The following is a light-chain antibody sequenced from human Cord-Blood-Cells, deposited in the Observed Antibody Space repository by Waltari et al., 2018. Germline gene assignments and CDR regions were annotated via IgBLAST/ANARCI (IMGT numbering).Light chain of an antibody. CDR1: SGHSSYA. J-gene: IGLJ3*02. V-gene: IGLV4-69*01. Sequence: QLVLTQSPSASASLAASVKLTCTLCSGHSSYAIAWHQQQPEKGPRYLMKLNSDGSHSKGDGIPDRFSGSSSGAERYLTISSLQSEDEADYYCQTWGTGIQVFGGGTKLTVL. CDR3: QTWGTGIQV. CDR2: LNSDGSH.